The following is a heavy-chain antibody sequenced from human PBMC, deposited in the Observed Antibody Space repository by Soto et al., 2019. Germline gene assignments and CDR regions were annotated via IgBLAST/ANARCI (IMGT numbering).Heavy chain of an antibody. J-gene: IGHJ6*02. D-gene: IGHD3-16*02. CDR2: IKSKTDGGTT. V-gene: IGHV3-15*01. CDR3: TTDRYPGGGYYYYGMDV. CDR1: GSPFSNPW. Sequence: EVQLVESGGGLVKPGGPFNPSCAASGSPFSNPWRSGVRQPPGRGRDWVARIKSKTDGGTTDYAAPVKGRFTISRDDSKNTLYLQMNSLKTEDTAVYYCTTDRYPGGGYYYYGMDVWGQGTTVTVSS.